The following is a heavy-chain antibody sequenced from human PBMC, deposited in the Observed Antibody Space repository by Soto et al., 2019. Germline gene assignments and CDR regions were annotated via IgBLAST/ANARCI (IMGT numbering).Heavy chain of an antibody. CDR2: IFYTGSP. Sequence: QVQLQESGPGLVKPSQTLSLTCTVSGGSINSGDYYWTWIRQPPGKDLEWIGFIFYTGSPYYIPSLKSRIATPLDASXXQFSLNLTSVTAAATAVYFCAGEPKGGPAAGAIEIWGQGTMVTVSS. D-gene: IGHD6-25*01. CDR1: GGSINSGDYY. V-gene: IGHV4-30-4*01. CDR3: AGEPKGGPAAGAIEI. J-gene: IGHJ3*02.